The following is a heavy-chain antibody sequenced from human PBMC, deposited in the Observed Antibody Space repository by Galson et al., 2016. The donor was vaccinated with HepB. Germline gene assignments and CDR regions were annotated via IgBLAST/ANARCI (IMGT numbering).Heavy chain of an antibody. D-gene: IGHD6-25*01. J-gene: IGHJ4*02. CDR1: GDSVSTYY. CDR3: ARERSGGVSGRLDS. V-gene: IGHV4-59*02. Sequence: SETLSLTCTVSGDSVSTYYWSWIRQPPGKGLEWIGYVYYSGSTNYNPSLKSRVTISVDTSKNQFSLKLTSVTAADTAVYFCARERSGGVSGRLDSWGPGALLTVSS. CDR2: VYYSGST.